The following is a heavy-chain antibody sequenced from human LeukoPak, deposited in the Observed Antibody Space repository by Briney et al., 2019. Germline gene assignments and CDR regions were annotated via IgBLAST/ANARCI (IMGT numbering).Heavy chain of an antibody. J-gene: IGHJ3*02. Sequence: GGSLRLSCAASGFTFDDYAMHWVRQAPGKGLEWVSGISWNSGSIGYADSVKGRFTISRDNAKNSLYLQMNSLRAEDTALYYCAKDRDDYGSGSYYNPPDIWGQGTMVTVSS. V-gene: IGHV3-9*01. D-gene: IGHD3-10*01. CDR2: ISWNSGSI. CDR3: AKDRDDYGSGSYYNPPDI. CDR1: GFTFDDYA.